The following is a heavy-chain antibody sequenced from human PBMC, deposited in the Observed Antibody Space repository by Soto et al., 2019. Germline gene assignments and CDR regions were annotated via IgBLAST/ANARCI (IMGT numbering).Heavy chain of an antibody. Sequence: GGSLRLSCAASGFTFSSYAMSWVRQAPGKGLEWVSAISGSGGSTYYADSVKGRFTISRDNSKNTLYMQMNSLRAEDTAVYYCAKCPSYYYDSSGYYSAGYFDYWGQGTLVTVSS. J-gene: IGHJ4*02. D-gene: IGHD3-22*01. V-gene: IGHV3-23*01. CDR2: ISGSGGST. CDR1: GFTFSSYA. CDR3: AKCPSYYYDSSGYYSAGYFDY.